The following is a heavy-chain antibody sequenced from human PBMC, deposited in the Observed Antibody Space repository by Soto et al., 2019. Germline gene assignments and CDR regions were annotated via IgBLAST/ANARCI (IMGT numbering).Heavy chain of an antibody. CDR1: GYSFTSYW. D-gene: IGHD6-6*01. CDR2: IYPGDSDT. J-gene: IGHJ6*02. V-gene: IGHV5-51*01. Sequence: GESLKISCKGSGYSFTSYWIGWVRQMPGKGLEWMGIIYPGDSDTRYSPSFQGQVTISADKSISTAYLQWSSLKASDTAMYYCAREEYSSWSGVYYAMDVWGQGTTVPVS. CDR3: AREEYSSWSGVYYAMDV.